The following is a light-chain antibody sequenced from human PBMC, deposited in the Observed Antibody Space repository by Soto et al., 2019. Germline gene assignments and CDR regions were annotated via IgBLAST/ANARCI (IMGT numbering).Light chain of an antibody. Sequence: QSALTQPASVSGSPGQSITISCTGTSSDIGTFDLVSWYQQDPGKAPKLMIYEVSKRPSGISNRFSGSKSGNTASLTISGXXXXXEXXYYCCSYAGSRLVVFGGGTKLTVL. CDR3: CSYAGSRLVV. CDR2: EVS. V-gene: IGLV2-23*02. J-gene: IGLJ2*01. CDR1: SSDIGTFDL.